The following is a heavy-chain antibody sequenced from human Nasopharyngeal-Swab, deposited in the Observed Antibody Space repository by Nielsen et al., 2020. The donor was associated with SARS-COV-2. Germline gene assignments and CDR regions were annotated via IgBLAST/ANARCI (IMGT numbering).Heavy chain of an antibody. Sequence: GESLKISCKGSGYSFTSYWIGLVRQVPGKGLEWLGIIYPGDSDTKYSPSFQGQVTISVDRSISTAYLQCSSLKASDTAMYYCARLRGSAFYYYYLDVWGKGTTVTVSS. V-gene: IGHV5-51*01. J-gene: IGHJ6*03. CDR2: IYPGDSDT. CDR3: ARLRGSAFYYYYLDV. D-gene: IGHD2-15*01. CDR1: GYSFTSYW.